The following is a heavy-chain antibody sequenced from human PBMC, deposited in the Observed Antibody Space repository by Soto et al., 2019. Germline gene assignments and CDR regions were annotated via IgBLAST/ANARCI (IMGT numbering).Heavy chain of an antibody. Sequence: QVQLVQSGAEVKKPGASVKVSCKASGYTFTSHGITWVRQAPGQGLEWMGWISAYNGDTNYAQKLQGSVTMTTDTSTSTVNMTLRRLRSDATAVYYCARDTRDGDGYYGMDVWGQGTTVTVSS. J-gene: IGHJ6*02. D-gene: IGHD7-27*01. CDR2: ISAYNGDT. CDR1: GYTFTSHG. CDR3: ARDTRDGDGYYGMDV. V-gene: IGHV1-18*01.